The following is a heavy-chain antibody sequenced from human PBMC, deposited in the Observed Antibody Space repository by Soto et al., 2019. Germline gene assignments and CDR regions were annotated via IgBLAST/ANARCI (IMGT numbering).Heavy chain of an antibody. Sequence: SETLSLTCTVSGGSISSYYCSWIRQPPGKGLEWIGYIYYSGSTNYNPSLKSRVTISVDTSKNQFSLKLSSVTAADTAVYYCARGIFITGTTFFSSDDYYYYDMDVRAQGTTVTVSS. CDR3: ARGIFITGTTFFSSDDYYYYDMDV. V-gene: IGHV4-59*01. CDR2: IYYSGST. CDR1: GGSISSYY. J-gene: IGHJ6*02. D-gene: IGHD1-7*01.